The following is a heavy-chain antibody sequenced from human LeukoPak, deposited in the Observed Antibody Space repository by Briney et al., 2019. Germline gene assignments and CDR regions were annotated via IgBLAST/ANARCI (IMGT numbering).Heavy chain of an antibody. CDR3: ARFSSIAAAGQDY. Sequence: PSETLSLTCTVSGGSISSSSYYWGWIRQPPGKGLEWIGSIYYSGSTYYNPSLRSRVTISVDTSKNQFSLKLSSVTAADTAVYYCARFSSIAAAGQDYWGQGTLVTVSS. CDR2: IYYSGST. V-gene: IGHV4-39*07. CDR1: GGSISSSSYY. D-gene: IGHD6-13*01. J-gene: IGHJ4*02.